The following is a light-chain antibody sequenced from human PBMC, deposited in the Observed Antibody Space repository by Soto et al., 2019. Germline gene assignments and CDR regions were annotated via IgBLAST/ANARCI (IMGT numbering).Light chain of an antibody. CDR3: QQRSNWPRT. CDR1: QSVTSND. J-gene: IGKJ1*01. CDR2: GAS. Sequence: EVVLTQSPGILSLSPGEGVTLSSRSSQSVTSNDLAWYQQKPGQAPRLLIYGASSRATGIPDRFSGSGSGTDFTLTISSLEPEDFAVYYCQQRSNWPRTFGQGTKVDIK. V-gene: IGKV3D-20*02.